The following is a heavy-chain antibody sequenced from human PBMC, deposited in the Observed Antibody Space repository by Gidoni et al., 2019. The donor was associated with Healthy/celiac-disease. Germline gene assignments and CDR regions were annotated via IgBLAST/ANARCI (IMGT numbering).Heavy chain of an antibody. J-gene: IGHJ3*01. CDR2: ILSSSGST. V-gene: IGHV3-23*01. CDR1: GFPFSYYA. D-gene: IGHD4-17*01. CDR3: AKDYGDQPSRDFSDV. Sequence: EAQLLESGGGLVQPGGSLRLSCAASGFPFSYYAMTWVLQAPGGGLEWVSSILSSSGSTYYADSVKGRFTISRDNSKNTIYLQMDGLRAEDTALYYCAKDYGDQPSRDFSDVWGQGTMVTVSS.